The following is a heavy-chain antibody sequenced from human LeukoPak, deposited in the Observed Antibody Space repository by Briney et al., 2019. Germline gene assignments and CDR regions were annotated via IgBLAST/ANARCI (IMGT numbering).Heavy chain of an antibody. D-gene: IGHD5-18*01. Sequence: GGSLRLSCAASGFXLSSYGIHWVRQPQGEGLEWVAVISHDGSKKYSAESVKGRFTISRDNSKNTLYLQMNSLRAEDTAVYYCARANGQLWTTPDYWGQGTLVTISS. J-gene: IGHJ4*02. CDR2: ISHDGSKK. CDR3: ARANGQLWTTPDY. V-gene: IGHV3-30*03. CDR1: GFXLSSYG.